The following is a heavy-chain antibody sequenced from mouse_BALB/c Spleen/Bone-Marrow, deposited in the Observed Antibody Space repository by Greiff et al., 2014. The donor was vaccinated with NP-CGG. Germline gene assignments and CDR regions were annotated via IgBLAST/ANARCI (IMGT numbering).Heavy chain of an antibody. D-gene: IGHD3-1*01. V-gene: IGHV1-9*01. J-gene: IGHJ2*01. CDR1: GYRINSYW. CDR3: ARLGIRSFDY. Sequence: VQLQQSGADLMKPGASVKISCKATGYRINSYWIEWVKQRPGHGLEWIGEILPGSGSTNFNEKFKGKATFTAYTSSNTAYMQISSLTSGDSAVYYCARLGIRSFDYWGQGTTLTVSS. CDR2: ILPGSGST.